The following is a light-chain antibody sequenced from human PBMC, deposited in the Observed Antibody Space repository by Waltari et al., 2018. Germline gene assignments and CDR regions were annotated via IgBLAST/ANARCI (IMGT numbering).Light chain of an antibody. Sequence: EIVLTQSPATLSLSPGERATLSCRASQSVSSNLAGYQQKPGQSPRLLIHYASNRATGIPARFRGRASGTDFTLTISSLEPEDFAVYYCQQRSNWPPSITFGQGTRLEIK. CDR2: YAS. CDR1: QSVSSN. J-gene: IGKJ5*01. V-gene: IGKV3-11*01. CDR3: QQRSNWPPSIT.